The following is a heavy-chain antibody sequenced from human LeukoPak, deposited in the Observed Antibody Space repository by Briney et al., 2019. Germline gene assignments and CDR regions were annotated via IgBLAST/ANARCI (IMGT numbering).Heavy chain of an antibody. CDR3: ASGSYYGNHFDY. CDR2: IYYSGST. CDR1: GGSISSSSYY. D-gene: IGHD1-26*01. V-gene: IGHV4-39*01. Sequence: PSETLSLTCTVSGGSISSSSYYWGWIHQPPGKGLEWIGSIYYSGSTYYNPSLKSRVTISVDTSKNQFSLKLSSVTAADTAVYYCASGSYYGNHFDYWGQGTLVTVSS. J-gene: IGHJ4*02.